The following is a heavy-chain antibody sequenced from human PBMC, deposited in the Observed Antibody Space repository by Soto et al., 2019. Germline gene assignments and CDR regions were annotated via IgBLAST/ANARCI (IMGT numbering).Heavy chain of an antibody. CDR3: ARTRYGAGKD. D-gene: IGHD3-10*01. CDR2: MNPNSGNT. J-gene: IGHJ4*02. CDR1: GYTFTSYD. V-gene: IGHV1-8*01. Sequence: QIQLVQSGTAVKKPGASLRVSCKASGYTFTSYDINWVRQATGQGLEWMGWMNPNSGNTGYAQKFQGRVTMTRNTSISTAYMELSNLRSEDTALYYCARTRYGAGKDWGQGTLVTVSS.